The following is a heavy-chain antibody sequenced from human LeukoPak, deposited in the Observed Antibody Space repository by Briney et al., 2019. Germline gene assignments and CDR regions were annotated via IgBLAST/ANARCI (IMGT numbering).Heavy chain of an antibody. Sequence: GGSLRLSCAASGFTFSSYSMNWVRQAPGKGLGWVSSISSSSSYIYYADSVKGRFTISRDNAKNSLYLQMNSLRAEDTAVYYCARDDGYCSSTSCYMDYWGQGTLVTVSS. D-gene: IGHD2-2*02. J-gene: IGHJ4*02. CDR2: ISSSSSYI. CDR3: ARDDGYCSSTSCYMDY. V-gene: IGHV3-21*01. CDR1: GFTFSSYS.